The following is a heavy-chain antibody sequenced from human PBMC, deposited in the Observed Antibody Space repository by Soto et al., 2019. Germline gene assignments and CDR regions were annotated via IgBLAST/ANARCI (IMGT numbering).Heavy chain of an antibody. CDR3: ASSYDSSGYYPFDY. Sequence: PGESLKISCKGSGYSFTSYWIGWVRQMPGKGLEWMGIIYPGDSDTRYSPSFQGRVTISADKSISAAYLQWSSLKASDTAMYYCASSYDSSGYYPFDYWGQGTLVTVSS. CDR1: GYSFTSYW. D-gene: IGHD3-22*01. CDR2: IYPGDSDT. V-gene: IGHV5-51*01. J-gene: IGHJ4*02.